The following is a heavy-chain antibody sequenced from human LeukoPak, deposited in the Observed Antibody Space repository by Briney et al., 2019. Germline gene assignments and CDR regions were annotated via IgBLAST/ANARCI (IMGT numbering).Heavy chain of an antibody. Sequence: KTGGSLRLSCAASGFTFGDYYMNWIRQAPGKGLEWVSYIFSGSSTIFYADSVKGRFTVSRDNAKNSLYLQTNSLRAEDTAVYYCARDQTSVRSFDIWGQGTLVTVSS. CDR2: IFSGSSTI. V-gene: IGHV3-11*01. CDR3: ARDQTSVRSFDI. J-gene: IGHJ3*02. CDR1: GFTFGDYY.